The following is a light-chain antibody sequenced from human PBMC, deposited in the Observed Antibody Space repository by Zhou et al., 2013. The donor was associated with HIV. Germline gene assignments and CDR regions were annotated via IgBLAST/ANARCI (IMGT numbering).Light chain of an antibody. Sequence: DIQMTQSPSSLSASVGDRVTITCRASQSISSYLNWYQQKPGKAPKLLIYAASSLQSGVPSRFSGSGSGTEFTLTISSLQPEDFATYYCQQSHSTPYTFGQGTNLEIK. CDR2: AAS. CDR3: QQSHSTPYT. V-gene: IGKV1-39*01. J-gene: IGKJ2*01. CDR1: QSISSY.